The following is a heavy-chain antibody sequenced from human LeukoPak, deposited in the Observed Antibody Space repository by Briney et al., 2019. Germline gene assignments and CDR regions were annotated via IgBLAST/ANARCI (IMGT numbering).Heavy chain of an antibody. D-gene: IGHD3-10*02. CDR2: IKQDGSEK. Sequence: GGSLRLSCAVSGFTFSSYWMSWVRQAPGKGLEWVANIKQDGSEKYYVDSVKGRFTISRDNAKSSLYLQMNSLRAEDTAVYYCARGNNYVSYYFDYWGQGTLVTVSS. V-gene: IGHV3-7*01. CDR3: ARGNNYVSYYFDY. CDR1: GFTFSSYW. J-gene: IGHJ4*02.